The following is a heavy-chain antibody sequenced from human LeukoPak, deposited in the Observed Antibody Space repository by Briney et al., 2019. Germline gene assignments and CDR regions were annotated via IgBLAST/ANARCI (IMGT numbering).Heavy chain of an antibody. CDR3: AKDRVPAADY. Sequence: GGSQRLSCAASGFTFSSYGMHWVRQAPGKGLEWVAVISYDGSNKYYADSVKGRFTISRDNSKNTLYLQMNSLRAEDTAVYYCAKDRVPAADYWGQGTLVTVSS. D-gene: IGHD2-2*01. CDR1: GFTFSSYG. J-gene: IGHJ4*02. V-gene: IGHV3-30*18. CDR2: ISYDGSNK.